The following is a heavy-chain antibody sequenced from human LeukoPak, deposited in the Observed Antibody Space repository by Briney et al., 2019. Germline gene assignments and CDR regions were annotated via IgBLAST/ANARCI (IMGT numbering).Heavy chain of an antibody. CDR2: IKSKTDGGTT. D-gene: IGHD3-22*01. V-gene: IGHV3-15*01. Sequence: SGGSLRLSCAASGFTFSNAWMSWVRQAPGKGLEWVGRIKSKTDGGTTDYAAPVKGRFTISRDDSKNTLYLQMNSLKTEDTAVYYCTTTYYYDSSDDYWGQGTLVTVSS. CDR1: GFTFSNAW. CDR3: TTTYYYDSSDDY. J-gene: IGHJ4*02.